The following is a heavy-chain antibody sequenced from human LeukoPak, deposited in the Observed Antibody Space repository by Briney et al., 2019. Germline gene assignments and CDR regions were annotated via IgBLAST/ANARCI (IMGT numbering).Heavy chain of an antibody. CDR3: ARAGHSSSSSSFDY. CDR2: IKQDGSEK. J-gene: IGHJ4*02. V-gene: IGHV3-7*01. CDR1: GFALSSYW. D-gene: IGHD6-6*01. Sequence: GGSLRLSCAASGFALSSYWMSWVRQAPGKGLEWVANIKQDGSEKYYVDSVKGRFTISRDNAKNSLYLQMNRLRAEDTAVYYCARAGHSSSSSSFDYWGQGTLVTVSS.